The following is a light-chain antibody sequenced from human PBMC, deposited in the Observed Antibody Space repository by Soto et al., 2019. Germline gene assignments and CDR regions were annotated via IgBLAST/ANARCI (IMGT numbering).Light chain of an antibody. V-gene: IGKV1-5*01. CDR2: DVS. CDR3: QQYNNWPPT. Sequence: MTQSPATLSVSQGERATLSCRASQRLXSCLAWYQQKPGKAPKILXADVSDLEAGGPSRFSGSGSGTEFTLTISSLQPDDFATYYCQQYNNWPPTFGQGTKVDIK. CDR1: QRLXSC. J-gene: IGKJ1*01.